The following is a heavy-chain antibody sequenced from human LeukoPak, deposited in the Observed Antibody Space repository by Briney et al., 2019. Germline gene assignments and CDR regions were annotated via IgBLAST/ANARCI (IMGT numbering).Heavy chain of an antibody. J-gene: IGHJ5*02. CDR3: ARGLGPHWFDP. V-gene: IGHV3-21*01. CDR2: ISSSSSYI. CDR1: GFIFSSYS. D-gene: IGHD3-16*01. Sequence: GGSLRLSCAASGFIFSSYSMNWVRQAPGKGRERVSSISSSSSYISYADSVKGRFTLSRDNANNSLYLQMNSLRAEDTAVYYCARGLGPHWFDPWGQGTLVTVSS.